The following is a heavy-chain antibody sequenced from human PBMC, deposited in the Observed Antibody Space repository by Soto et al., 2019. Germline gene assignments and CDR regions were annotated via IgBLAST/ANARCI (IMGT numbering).Heavy chain of an antibody. D-gene: IGHD3-16*01. CDR2: ITVGSSHI. J-gene: IGHJ4*02. CDR3: SRSPEVGVRGAY. CDR1: GFPFSAYN. V-gene: IGHV3-21*01. Sequence: GGSLRLSCTGSGFPFSAYNINWVRQAPGKGLEWVSSITVGSSHIYQPNSMKGRFTISRGDAKNSVYLQIDSLRDEDTALYYCSRSPEVGVRGAYWGQGTLVTVSS.